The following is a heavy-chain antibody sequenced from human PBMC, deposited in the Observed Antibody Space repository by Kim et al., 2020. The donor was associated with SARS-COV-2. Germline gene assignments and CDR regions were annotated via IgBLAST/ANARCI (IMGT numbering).Heavy chain of an antibody. V-gene: IGHV4-4*02. D-gene: IGHD6-19*01. CDR1: GGSISSSNW. CDR2: IYHSGST. CDR3: ARAGGGSSGWYWVY. J-gene: IGHJ4*02. Sequence: SETLSLTCAVSGGSISSSNWWSWVRQPPGKGLEWIGEIYHSGSTNYNPSLKSRVTISVDKSKNQFSLKLSSVTAADTAVYYCARAGGGSSGWYWVYWGQGTLVTVSS.